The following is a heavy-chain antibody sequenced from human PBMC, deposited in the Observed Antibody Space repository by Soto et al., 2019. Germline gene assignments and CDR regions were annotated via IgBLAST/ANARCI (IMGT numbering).Heavy chain of an antibody. D-gene: IGHD2-21*01. CDR2: INSGNGNT. CDR1: GYTFSSHA. CDR3: ARDIPHFTWLYGMDV. V-gene: IGHV1-3*01. Sequence: ASVKVSCKASGYTFSSHAMHWVRQAPGQRLEWMGWINSGNGNTRYSQKFQDRVTITRDTSASTAYMELSSLRSEDTAVYFCARDIPHFTWLYGMDVWSQGTTVTVSS. J-gene: IGHJ6*02.